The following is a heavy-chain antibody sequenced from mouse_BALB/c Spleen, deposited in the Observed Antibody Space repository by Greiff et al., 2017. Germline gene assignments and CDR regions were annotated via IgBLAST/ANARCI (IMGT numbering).Heavy chain of an antibody. CDR1: GYSITSDYA. CDR3: AREGEYYGNYRYFDY. D-gene: IGHD2-1*01. V-gene: IGHV3-2*02. Sequence: EVQLQQSGPGLVKPSQSLSLTCTVTGYSITSDYAWNWIRQFPGNTLEWMGYISYSGSTSYNPSLKSRISITRDTSKNQFFLQLNSVTTEDTATYYCAREGEYYGNYRYFDYWGQGTTLTVSS. CDR2: ISYSGST. J-gene: IGHJ2*01.